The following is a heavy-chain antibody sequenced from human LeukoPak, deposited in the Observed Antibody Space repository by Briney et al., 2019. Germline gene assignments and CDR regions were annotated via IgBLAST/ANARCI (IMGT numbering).Heavy chain of an antibody. Sequence: SVKVSCKASGGTFSSYAISWVRQAPGQGLEWMGRIIPILGIANYAQKFQGRVTITADKSTSTAYMELSSLRSEDTAVYYCVRDSPSSYSSSFAYYGMDVWGQGTTVTVSS. CDR2: IIPILGIA. CDR3: VRDSPSSYSSSFAYYGMDV. D-gene: IGHD6-13*01. V-gene: IGHV1-69*04. CDR1: GGTFSSYA. J-gene: IGHJ6*02.